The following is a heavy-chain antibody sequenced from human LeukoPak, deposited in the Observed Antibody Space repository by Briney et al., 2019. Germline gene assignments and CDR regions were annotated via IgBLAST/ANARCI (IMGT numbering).Heavy chain of an antibody. CDR3: AREGLAAAGLDY. D-gene: IGHD6-13*01. V-gene: IGHV3-21*01. J-gene: IGHJ4*02. CDR2: ISSSSGYK. Sequence: GGSLRLSCAASGFSFSSFSMNWVRQAPGKGLEWVSSISSSSGYKYYADSMKGRFTVSRDNAKNSLYLQMNSLRVEDTAVYFCAREGLAAAGLDYWGQGTLVTVSS. CDR1: GFSFSSFS.